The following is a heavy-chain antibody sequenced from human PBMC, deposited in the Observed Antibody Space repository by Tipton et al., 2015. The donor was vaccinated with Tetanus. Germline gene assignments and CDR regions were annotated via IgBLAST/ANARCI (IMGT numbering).Heavy chain of an antibody. D-gene: IGHD6-13*01. Sequence: TLSLTCAVSGESFSGHYWSWIRQAPGKGLEWVGEISASGSTNYNPSLESRITMSVDTTKKRISLRLASLMAADTAVYFCARSIAAAAVWPYDLCGPGTLVTVSS. V-gene: IGHV4-34*01. CDR2: ISASGST. J-gene: IGHJ5*02. CDR1: GESFSGHY. CDR3: ARSIAAAAVWPYDL.